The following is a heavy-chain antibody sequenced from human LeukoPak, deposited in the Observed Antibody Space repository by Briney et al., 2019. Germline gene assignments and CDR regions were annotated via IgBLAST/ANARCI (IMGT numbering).Heavy chain of an antibody. V-gene: IGHV3-20*04. J-gene: IGHJ4*02. CDR1: GFTFDDYG. CDR3: ARPSNYYDSSGYRVGGEFDY. CDR2: INWNGGST. Sequence: GRSLRLSCAASGFTFDDYGMSWVRQAPGKGLEWVSGINWNGGSTGYADSVKGRFTISRDNAKNSLYLQMNSLRAEDTALYYCARPSNYYDSSGYRVGGEFDYWGQGTLVTVSS. D-gene: IGHD3-22*01.